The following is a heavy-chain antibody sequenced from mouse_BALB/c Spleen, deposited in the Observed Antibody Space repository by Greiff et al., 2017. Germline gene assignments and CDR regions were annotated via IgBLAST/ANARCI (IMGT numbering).Heavy chain of an antibody. V-gene: IGHV1-7*01. CDR3: ARGAPRNWFAY. Sequence: QVQLQQSGAELAKPGASVKMSCKASGYTFTSYWMHWVKQRPGQGLEWIGYINPSTGYTEYNQKFKDKATLTADKSSSTAYMQLSSLTSEDSAVYYCARGAPRNWFAYWGQGTLVTVSA. CDR2: INPSTGYT. J-gene: IGHJ3*01. CDR1: GYTFTSYW.